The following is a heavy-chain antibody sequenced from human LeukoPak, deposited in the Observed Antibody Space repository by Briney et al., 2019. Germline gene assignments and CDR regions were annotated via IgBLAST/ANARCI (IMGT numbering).Heavy chain of an antibody. J-gene: IGHJ4*02. Sequence: GESLKTSCKGSGYSFTSYWIGWLRQLSGKGLEWMGIIYPGDSDTRYSPSFQGQVTISADKSISTASLQWSSLKASDTAMYYCARPGQLGEYTPYYFDYWGQGVLVTVSS. CDR1: GYSFTSYW. CDR2: IYPGDSDT. CDR3: ARPGQLGEYTPYYFDY. D-gene: IGHD3-16*01. V-gene: IGHV5-51*01.